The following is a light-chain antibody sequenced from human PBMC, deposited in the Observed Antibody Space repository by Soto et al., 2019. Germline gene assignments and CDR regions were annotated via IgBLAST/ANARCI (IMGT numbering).Light chain of an antibody. Sequence: QSVLTQPASVSGSPGQSITISCSGTRSDIGSYNYVAWYQQFPGKTPKILIYGVSNRPSGDSSRFSGSKSGNTASLTISGLQAEDEADYYCISYTGSSTSYVFGSGTKVTVL. CDR2: GVS. V-gene: IGLV2-14*01. CDR3: ISYTGSSTSYV. J-gene: IGLJ1*01. CDR1: RSDIGSYNY.